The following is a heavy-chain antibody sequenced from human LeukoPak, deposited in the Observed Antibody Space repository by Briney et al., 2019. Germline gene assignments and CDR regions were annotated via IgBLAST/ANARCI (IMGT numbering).Heavy chain of an antibody. CDR3: ARGRSYCSSTSCFAFDI. V-gene: IGHV1-69*13. CDR1: GGTFSSYA. J-gene: IGHJ3*02. D-gene: IGHD2-2*01. CDR2: IIPIFGTA. Sequence: SVKVSCKASGGTFSSYAISWVRQAPGQGLEWMGGIIPIFGTANYAQKFQGRVTITADESTSTAYMELSSLRSEDTAVYYCARGRSYCSSTSCFAFDIWGQGTMVTVSS.